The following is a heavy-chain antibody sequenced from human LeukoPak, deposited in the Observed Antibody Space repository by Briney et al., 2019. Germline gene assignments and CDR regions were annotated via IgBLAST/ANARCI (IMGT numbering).Heavy chain of an antibody. J-gene: IGHJ5*02. V-gene: IGHV4-59*12. Sequence: PSETLSLTCTVSGGSISSYYWSWIRQPPGKGLEWIGYIHYSGSTNYNPSLKSRVTISVDTSKNQFSLNLRSVTAADTAVYYCARDSGTTGEVKFVPWGQGILVTVSS. CDR2: IHYSGST. CDR1: GGSISSYY. D-gene: IGHD4-17*01. CDR3: ARDSGTTGEVKFVP.